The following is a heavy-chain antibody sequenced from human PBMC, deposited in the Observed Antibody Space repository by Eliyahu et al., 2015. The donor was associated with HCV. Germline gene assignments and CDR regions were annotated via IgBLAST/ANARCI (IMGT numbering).Heavy chain of an antibody. V-gene: IGHV3-33*01. Sequence: QVQLVESGGGVVQPGRSLRLSCAASGSTFSSYGMXWVRQAPGRGLXXVAVIWNDGFTKYYADSVKGRFTISRDNSKNTLYLQMNSLRAEDTALYYCARETCAGDCWSFVYWGQGTLVTVSP. CDR2: IWNDGFTK. CDR3: ARETCAGDCWSFVY. D-gene: IGHD2-21*02. CDR1: GSTFSSYG. J-gene: IGHJ4*02.